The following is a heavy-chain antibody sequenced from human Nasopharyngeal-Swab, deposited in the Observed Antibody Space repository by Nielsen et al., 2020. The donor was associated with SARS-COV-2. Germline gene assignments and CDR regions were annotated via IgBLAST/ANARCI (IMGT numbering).Heavy chain of an antibody. Sequence: GESLKISCAASGFTFSSYEMNWVRQAPGKGLEWVSYISSSGSTIYYADSVKGRFTIPRDNAKNSLYLQMNSLRAEDTAVYYCARDKPGITIFGVVIGPFDYWGQGTLVTVSS. D-gene: IGHD3-3*01. CDR1: GFTFSSYE. J-gene: IGHJ4*02. CDR2: ISSSGSTI. CDR3: ARDKPGITIFGVVIGPFDY. V-gene: IGHV3-48*03.